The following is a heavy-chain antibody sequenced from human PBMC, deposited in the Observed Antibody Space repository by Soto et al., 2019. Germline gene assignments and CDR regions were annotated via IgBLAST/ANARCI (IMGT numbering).Heavy chain of an antibody. V-gene: IGHV1-18*01. CDR1: GYNFFDYG. CDR2: VSPKSGNT. CDR3: AGGRTVSSIGPLLV. Sequence: QIQLVQSGAEVKKPGASVKVSCKASGYNFFDYGVSWVRQAPGQGLEWMGWVSPKSGNTDYTRKVQGRVTMTTDISTSTAYRELRGLISDDTGVYCCAGGRTVSSIGPLLVWGQGTLVSVSS. D-gene: IGHD1-1*01. J-gene: IGHJ1*01.